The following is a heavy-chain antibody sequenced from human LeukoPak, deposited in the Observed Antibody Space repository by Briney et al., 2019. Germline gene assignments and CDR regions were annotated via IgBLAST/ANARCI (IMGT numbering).Heavy chain of an antibody. V-gene: IGHV1-2*02. CDR3: ARDASVVVVPAAISFIDY. D-gene: IGHD2-2*01. J-gene: IGHJ4*02. CDR1: GYTFTGYY. CDR2: INPNSGGT. Sequence: GESLRISCKASGYTFTGYYMHWVRQAPGQGLEWMGWINPNSGGTNYAQNFQGRVTMTRDTSISTAYMELSRLRSDDTAVYYCARDASVVVVPAAISFIDYWGQGTLVTVSS.